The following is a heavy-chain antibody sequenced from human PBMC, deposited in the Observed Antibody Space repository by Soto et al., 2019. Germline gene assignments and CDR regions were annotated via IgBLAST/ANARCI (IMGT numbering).Heavy chain of an antibody. CDR2: IRSKAHGGTT. CDR1: GFTFGDYA. CDR3: TRGSSWFLRGDEKRYYFDY. D-gene: IGHD6-13*01. J-gene: IGHJ4*02. Sequence: GGSLRLSCTASGFTFGDYAMSWFRQAPGKGLEWVGFIRSKAHGGTTEYAASVKGRFTISRDDSKSIAYLQMNSLKTEDTAVYYCTRGSSWFLRGDEKRYYFDYWGQGTLVTVSS. V-gene: IGHV3-49*03.